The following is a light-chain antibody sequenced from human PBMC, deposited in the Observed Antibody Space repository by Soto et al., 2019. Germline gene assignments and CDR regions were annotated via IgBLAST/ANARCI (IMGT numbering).Light chain of an antibody. J-gene: IGKJ1*01. CDR1: QSVTSNY. CDR2: GIS. CDR3: QQYGSSPET. Sequence: EVVMTQSPATLSVSPGEGATLSCRASQSVTSNYLAWYQQKPGKAPRLLIHGISNRATGVPDRSSGSGSGTDFTLTISRLEPEDFAVYYCQQYGSSPETFGQGTKVDIK. V-gene: IGKV3-20*01.